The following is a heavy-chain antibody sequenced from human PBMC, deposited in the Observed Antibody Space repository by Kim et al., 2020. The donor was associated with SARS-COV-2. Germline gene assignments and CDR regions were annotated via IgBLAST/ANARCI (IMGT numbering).Heavy chain of an antibody. CDR3: TNRGSSWYYFDY. CDR2: IGGGGATT. V-gene: IGHV3-23*01. CDR1: GFTFSSYA. J-gene: IGHJ4*02. D-gene: IGHD6-13*01. Sequence: GGSLRLSCAASGFTFSSYAMSWVRQAPGKGLEWVSTIGGGGATTYSADSVKGRFTISRDNSKNTLYLQMNSLRAEDTAVYYCTNRGSSWYYFDYWGQGTLVTVSS.